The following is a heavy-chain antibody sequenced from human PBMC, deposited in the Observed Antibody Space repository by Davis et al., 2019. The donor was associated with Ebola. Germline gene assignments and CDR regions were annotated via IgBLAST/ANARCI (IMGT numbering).Heavy chain of an antibody. CDR1: GFTFSSYD. J-gene: IGHJ6*04. CDR2: ISSGSSYI. V-gene: IGHV3-21*01. D-gene: IGHD3-10*01. CDR3: ARGRLGIYYYYGMDV. Sequence: GGSLRLSCAASGFTFSSYDMTWVRQAPGKGLEWVSSISSGSSYIYYADSVKGRFTISRDNSKNTLYLQMNSLRAEDTAVYYCARGRLGIYYYYGMDVWGKGTTVTVSS.